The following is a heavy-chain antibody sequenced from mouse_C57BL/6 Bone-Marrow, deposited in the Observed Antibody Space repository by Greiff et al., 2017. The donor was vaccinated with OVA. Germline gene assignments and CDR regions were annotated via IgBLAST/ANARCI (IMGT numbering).Heavy chain of an antibody. J-gene: IGHJ4*01. CDR3: AKITTVVVPYAMDY. D-gene: IGHD1-1*01. Sequence: QVQLQQSGPELVKPGASVKLSCKASGYTFTSYDINWVKQRPGQGLEWIGWIYPRDGSTKYNEKFKGKATLTVDTSSSTAYMELHSLTSEDSAVYFCAKITTVVVPYAMDYWGQGTSVTVSS. CDR1: GYTFTSYD. V-gene: IGHV1-85*01. CDR2: IYPRDGST.